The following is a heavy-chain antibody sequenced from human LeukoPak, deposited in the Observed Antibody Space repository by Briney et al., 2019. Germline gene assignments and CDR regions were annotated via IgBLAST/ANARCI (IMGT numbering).Heavy chain of an antibody. CDR3: ARDHGSDFDY. CDR1: GVTFSGYS. CDR2: ISSSSSYI. V-gene: IGHV3-21*06. J-gene: IGHJ4*02. Sequence: GGSLRLSCAAPGVTFSGYSVNWVRQAPGKGLEWVSSISSSSSYIYYADSVKGRFTISRDNAKNSLFLQMDSLRAEDTAVYYCARDHGSDFDYWGQGILVTVSS.